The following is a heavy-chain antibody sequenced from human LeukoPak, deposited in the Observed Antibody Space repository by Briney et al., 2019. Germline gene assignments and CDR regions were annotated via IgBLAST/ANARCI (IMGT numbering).Heavy chain of an antibody. CDR2: ISGSGGST. CDR3: ASGRETNWFDP. V-gene: IGHV3-23*01. CDR1: GFTFSSYG. Sequence: GGSLRLSCAASGFTFSSYGMSWVRQAPGKELEWVSAISGSGGSTYYADSVKGRFTISRDNSKNTLYLQMNSLRAEDTAVYYCASGRETNWFDPWGQGTLVTVSS. J-gene: IGHJ5*02.